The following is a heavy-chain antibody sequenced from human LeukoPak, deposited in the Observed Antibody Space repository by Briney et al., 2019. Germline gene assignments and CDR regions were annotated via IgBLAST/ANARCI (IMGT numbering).Heavy chain of an antibody. CDR1: GFTFSSYA. Sequence: PGGSLRLSCAASGFTFSSYAMSWVRQAPGKGLEWVSAISGSGGSTYYADSVKGRFTISRDNSKNTLYLQMNSLRAEDTAVYYCAKDFGLAVADPYYFDYWGQGTLVTVSS. D-gene: IGHD6-19*01. CDR3: AKDFGLAVADPYYFDY. CDR2: ISGSGGST. V-gene: IGHV3-23*01. J-gene: IGHJ4*02.